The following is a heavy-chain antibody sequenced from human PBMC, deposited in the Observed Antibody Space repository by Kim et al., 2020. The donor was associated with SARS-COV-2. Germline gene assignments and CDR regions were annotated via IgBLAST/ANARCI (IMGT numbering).Heavy chain of an antibody. Sequence: GGSLRLSCAASGFTFSSYGMHWVRQAPGKGLEWVAVIWYDGSNKYYADSVKGRFTISRDNSKNTLYLQMNSLRAEDTAVYYCARDAPIVVVPAADYGMDVWGQGTTVTASS. J-gene: IGHJ6*02. CDR1: GFTFSSYG. CDR2: IWYDGSNK. V-gene: IGHV3-33*01. D-gene: IGHD2-2*01. CDR3: ARDAPIVVVPAADYGMDV.